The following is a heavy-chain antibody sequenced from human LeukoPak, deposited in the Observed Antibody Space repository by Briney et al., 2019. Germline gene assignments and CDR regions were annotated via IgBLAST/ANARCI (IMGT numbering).Heavy chain of an antibody. CDR1: GFTVSSNY. Sequence: GGSLRLSCAASGFTVSSNYMTWVRQAPGKGLEWVGFIRSKVYGGTPEYAASVKGRFTISRDDSKGIAYLQMNSLKTEDTAVYYCTRDQTPYYWGQGTLVTVSS. CDR2: IRSKVYGGTP. J-gene: IGHJ4*02. V-gene: IGHV3-49*04. CDR3: TRDQTPYY.